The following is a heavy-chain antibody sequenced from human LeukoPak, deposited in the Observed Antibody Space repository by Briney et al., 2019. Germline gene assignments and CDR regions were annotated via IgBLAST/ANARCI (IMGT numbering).Heavy chain of an antibody. CDR3: ASLGYRGFDY. J-gene: IGHJ4*02. CDR2: IYHSGTT. Sequence: SETLSLTCTVSGGYISSYYWSWIRQPPGKGLEWIGSIYHSGTTYYNPSLKSRVTISVDTSKNQFSLRLSSVTAADTAVYYCASLGYRGFDYWGQGTLVTVSS. V-gene: IGHV4-59*08. CDR1: GGYISSYY. D-gene: IGHD5-18*01.